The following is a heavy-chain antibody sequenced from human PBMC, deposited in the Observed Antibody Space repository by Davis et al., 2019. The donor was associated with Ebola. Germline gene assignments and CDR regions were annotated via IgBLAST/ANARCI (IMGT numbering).Heavy chain of an antibody. D-gene: IGHD3-22*01. V-gene: IGHV4-59*08. CDR3: ARHLYYYDSSGYGMADAFDI. CDR2: IYYSGST. J-gene: IGHJ3*02. Sequence: SETLSLTCAVYGGSFSGYYWSWIRQPPGTGLEWIGYIYYSGSTNYNPSLKSRVTISVDTSKNQFSLKLSSVTAADTAVYYCARHLYYYDSSGYGMADAFDIWGQGTMVTVSS. CDR1: GGSFSGYY.